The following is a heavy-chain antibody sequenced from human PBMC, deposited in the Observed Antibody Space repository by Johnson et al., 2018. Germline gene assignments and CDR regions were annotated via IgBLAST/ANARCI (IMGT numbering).Heavy chain of an antibody. V-gene: IGHV3-7*01. J-gene: IGHJ3*02. CDR1: VFTFSRYW. Sequence: VQLQESGGGLVQPGGSLRLSCAASVFTFSRYWMSWVRQAPGKGLEWVANIKQDESEKYYVDSVKGRFTISRDNAKNSLYLQMNRLRAEATAVYYCAGDGVVQSFSNDAFDIWGQGTMVTVSS. D-gene: IGHD3-3*01. CDR3: AGDGVVQSFSNDAFDI. CDR2: IKQDESEK.